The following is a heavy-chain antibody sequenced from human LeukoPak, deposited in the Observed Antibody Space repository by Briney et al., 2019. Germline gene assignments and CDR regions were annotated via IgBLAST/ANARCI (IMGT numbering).Heavy chain of an antibody. Sequence: GGSLRLSCAASGFTFSSYWMSWVRQAPGKGLEWVANIKEDGSEKNYVDSVKGRFTTSRDNAKNSLYLQMNSLRAEDTAVYYCAGETYYYDTSGYYGYWGQGTLVTVSS. D-gene: IGHD3-22*01. J-gene: IGHJ4*02. V-gene: IGHV3-7*01. CDR2: IKEDGSEK. CDR1: GFTFSSYW. CDR3: AGETYYYDTSGYYGY.